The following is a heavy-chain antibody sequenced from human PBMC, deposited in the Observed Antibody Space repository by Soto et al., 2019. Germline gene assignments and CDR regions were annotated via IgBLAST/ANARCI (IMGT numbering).Heavy chain of an antibody. CDR3: AGLRGYCTNGVCYRAWLDY. CDR1: GYTFTSYG. Sequence: ASVKVSCKASGYTFTSYGISWVRQAPGQGLEWMGWISAYNGNTNYAQKLQGRVTMTTDTSTSTAYMELRSLRSDDTAVYYCAGLRGYCTNGVCYRAWLDYWGQGTLVTVSS. V-gene: IGHV1-18*04. CDR2: ISAYNGNT. D-gene: IGHD2-8*01. J-gene: IGHJ4*02.